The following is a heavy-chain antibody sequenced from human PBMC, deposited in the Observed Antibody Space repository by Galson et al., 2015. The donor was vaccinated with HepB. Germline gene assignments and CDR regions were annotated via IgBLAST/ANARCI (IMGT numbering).Heavy chain of an antibody. D-gene: IGHD5-18*01. J-gene: IGHJ4*02. V-gene: IGHV2-5*01. CDR3: AYTDRHAPTACSFDS. Sequence: PALVKPTQTLTLTCSLSGFSLNSTGVGVAWIRQPPGKALEWLAGIFWNDDKRYTPSLKTRLTIIKDTSANQVVLKLTNMESVDTGTYFCAYTDRHAPTACSFDSWGQGSLVTVSS. CDR1: GFSLNSTGVG. CDR2: IFWNDDK.